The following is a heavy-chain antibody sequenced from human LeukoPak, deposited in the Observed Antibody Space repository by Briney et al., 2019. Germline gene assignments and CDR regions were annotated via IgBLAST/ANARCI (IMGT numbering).Heavy chain of an antibody. CDR3: ARAHDDSSGYYYVDY. D-gene: IGHD3-22*01. J-gene: IGHJ4*02. CDR2: IYYSGST. Sequence: SETLSLTCTVSGGSISSYYWSWIRQPPGKGLEWIGYIYYSGSTNYNPSLKSRVTISVDTSKNQFSLKLGSVTAADTAVYYCARAHDDSSGYYYVDYWGQGTLVTVSS. CDR1: GGSISSYY. V-gene: IGHV4-59*01.